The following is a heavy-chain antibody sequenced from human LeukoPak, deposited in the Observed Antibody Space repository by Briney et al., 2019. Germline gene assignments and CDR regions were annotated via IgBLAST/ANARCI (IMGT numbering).Heavy chain of an antibody. D-gene: IGHD5-12*01. CDR3: AIRKSGNAIDY. Sequence: GGSLRLSCAASGFAVSSNYMSWVRQAPGKGLEWVAVIYRGGRTNYADSVKGRFTISRDNSKNTLYVLMNSLRAEDAAVYYCAIRKSGNAIDYWGQGALVTVSS. CDR2: IYRGGRT. J-gene: IGHJ4*02. V-gene: IGHV3-66*01. CDR1: GFAVSSNY.